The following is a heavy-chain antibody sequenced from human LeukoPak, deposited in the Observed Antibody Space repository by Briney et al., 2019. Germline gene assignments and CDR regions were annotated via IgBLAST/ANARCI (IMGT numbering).Heavy chain of an antibody. CDR1: GGSISSYY. J-gene: IGHJ4*02. D-gene: IGHD3-10*01. V-gene: IGHV4-59*06. Sequence: SETLSLTCTVSGGSISSYYWSWIRQPPGKGLEWIGYIYYSGSTYYNPSLKSRVTISVDTSKNQFSLKLSSVTAADTAVYYCASKDSYGSGSYYNYWGQGTLVTVSS. CDR3: ASKDSYGSGSYYNY. CDR2: IYYSGST.